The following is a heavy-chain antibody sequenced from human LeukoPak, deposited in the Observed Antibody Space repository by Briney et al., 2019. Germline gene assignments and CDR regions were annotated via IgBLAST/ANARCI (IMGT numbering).Heavy chain of an antibody. V-gene: IGHV3-53*01. CDR2: IYSGGSS. CDR3: ARDLRGYSYGFGLGGMDV. Sequence: HTGGSLRLSCAASGFTVSSNYMSWVRQAPGKGLEWVSVIYSGGSSYYAGSVEGRCTICRENSKNTLYLEMNSLRAEDTAVYYCARDLRGYSYGFGLGGMDVWGQGTTVTVSS. D-gene: IGHD5-18*01. J-gene: IGHJ6*02. CDR1: GFTVSSNY.